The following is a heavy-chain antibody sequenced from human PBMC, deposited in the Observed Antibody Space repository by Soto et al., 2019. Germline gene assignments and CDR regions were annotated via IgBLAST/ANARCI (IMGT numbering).Heavy chain of an antibody. CDR2: IYYSGST. CDR1: GGSISSGGYY. CDR3: AASYSGRYSY. J-gene: IGHJ4*02. Sequence: TSETLSLTCTVSGGSISSGGYYWSWIRQHPGKGLEWIGYIYYSGSTYYNPSLKSRVTISVDTSKNQFSLKLSSVTAADTDVYYCAASYSGRYSYWGQGALVPVYS. D-gene: IGHD3-10*01. V-gene: IGHV4-31*03.